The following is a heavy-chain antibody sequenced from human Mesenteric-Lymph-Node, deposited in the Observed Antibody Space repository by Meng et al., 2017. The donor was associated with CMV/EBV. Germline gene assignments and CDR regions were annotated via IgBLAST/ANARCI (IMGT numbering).Heavy chain of an antibody. V-gene: IGHV3-53*01. D-gene: IGHD5-24*01. Sequence: GESLKISCAASGFTVSSNYMSWVRQAPGKGLEWVSVIYSGGSTYYADSVKGRFTISRDNSKNTLYLQMNSLRAEDTAVYYCARDNNLAYPWGQGTLVTVSS. CDR2: IYSGGST. CDR1: GFTVSSNY. CDR3: ARDNNLAYP. J-gene: IGHJ5*02.